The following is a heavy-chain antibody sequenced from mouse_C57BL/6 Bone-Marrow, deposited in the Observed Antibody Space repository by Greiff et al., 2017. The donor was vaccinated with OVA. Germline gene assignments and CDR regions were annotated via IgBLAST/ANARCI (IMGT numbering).Heavy chain of an antibody. J-gene: IGHJ4*01. CDR3: ARIELWLRRNYAMDY. D-gene: IGHD2-2*01. V-gene: IGHV2-9-1*01. Sequence: VQLQESGPGLVAPSQSLSITCTVSGFSLTSYAISWVRQPPGKGLEWLGVIWTGGGTNYNLALKSRLSISKDNSKSQVFLKMNSLQTDDTARYYCARIELWLRRNYAMDYWGQGTSVTVSS. CDR1: GFSLTSYA. CDR2: IWTGGGT.